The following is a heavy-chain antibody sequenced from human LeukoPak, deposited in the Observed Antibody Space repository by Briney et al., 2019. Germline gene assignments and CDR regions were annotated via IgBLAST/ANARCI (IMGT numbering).Heavy chain of an antibody. CDR1: GFTFSNYD. J-gene: IGHJ3*02. V-gene: IGHV3-48*01. Sequence: PGGSLRLSCAASGFTFSNYDMNWVRQAPGKGLEWVSYISSSSSTIYYADSVKGRFTISRDNAKNSLFLQMNSLRAEDTAVYYCARVGFHSGTYHRFLGAFEIWGQGTMVTVSS. CDR3: ARVGFHSGTYHRFLGAFEI. CDR2: ISSSSSTI. D-gene: IGHD1-26*01.